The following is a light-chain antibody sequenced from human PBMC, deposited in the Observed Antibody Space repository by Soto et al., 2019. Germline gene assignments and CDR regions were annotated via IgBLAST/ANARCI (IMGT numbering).Light chain of an antibody. V-gene: IGKV1-5*01. CDR1: QSISSW. CDR2: DAS. Sequence: DIQMTQSPSTLSASVGDRVTITCRASQSISSWLAWYQQKPGKAPKLLIYDASSLESGAPSRFSGRRSGTEFTLTISSLQPHDFATYYCQQYNSYSPLTFGGGTKVEIK. J-gene: IGKJ4*01. CDR3: QQYNSYSPLT.